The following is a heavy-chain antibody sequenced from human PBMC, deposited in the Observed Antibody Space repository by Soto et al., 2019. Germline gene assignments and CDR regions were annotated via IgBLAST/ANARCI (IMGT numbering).Heavy chain of an antibody. J-gene: IGHJ5*02. CDR3: ARQKGITMVRGVIHWFDP. CDR2: ISYDGSNK. Sequence: GGSLRLSCAASGFTFSSYGMHWVRQAPGKGLEWVAVISYDGSNKYYADSVKGRFTISRDNSKNTLYLQMNSLRAEDTAVYYCARQKGITMVRGVIHWFDPWGQGTLVTVSS. V-gene: IGHV3-30*03. CDR1: GFTFSSYG. D-gene: IGHD3-10*01.